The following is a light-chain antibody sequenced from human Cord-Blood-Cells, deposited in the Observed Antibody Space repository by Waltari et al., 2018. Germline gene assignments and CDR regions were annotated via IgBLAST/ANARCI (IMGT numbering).Light chain of an antibody. V-gene: IGKV1-39*01. CDR2: AAS. Sequence: DNQMTQSPSSLSASVGDRVTITCRASQSISSYLNWYQQKPGKAPKLLIYAASSLQSGVPSRFSGSGSGTDFTLTISSLQPEDFATYYCQQSYSIPLTFGGGTKVEIK. CDR1: QSISSY. CDR3: QQSYSIPLT. J-gene: IGKJ4*01.